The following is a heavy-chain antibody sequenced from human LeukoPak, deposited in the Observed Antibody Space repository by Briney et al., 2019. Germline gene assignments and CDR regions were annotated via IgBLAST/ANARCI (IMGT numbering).Heavy chain of an antibody. J-gene: IGHJ4*02. CDR1: GFTFSSYS. D-gene: IGHD5-18*01. V-gene: IGHV3-21*01. CDR2: ISSSSSYI. Sequence: GGSLRLSCAASGFTFSSYSMNWVRQAPGKGLEWVSSISSSSSYIYYADSVKGRFTISRDNAKNSLYLQMNSLRAEDTAVYYCARQRGYSRRIDYWGQGTLVTVSS. CDR3: ARQRGYSRRIDY.